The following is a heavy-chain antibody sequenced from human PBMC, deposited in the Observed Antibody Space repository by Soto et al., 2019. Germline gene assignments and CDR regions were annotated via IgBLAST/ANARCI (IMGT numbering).Heavy chain of an antibody. Sequence: QVQLVQSGAEVKKPGSSVKVSCKASGGTFSSYTISWVRQAPGQGLEWMGRIIPILGIANYAQKFQGRVTITADKATSTAYMELSSLRSEDTAVYYCARSMDYYDDHVDLWGRGTLVTVSS. CDR3: ARSMDYYDDHVDL. CDR2: IIPILGIA. D-gene: IGHD3-22*01. V-gene: IGHV1-69*02. CDR1: GGTFSSYT. J-gene: IGHJ2*01.